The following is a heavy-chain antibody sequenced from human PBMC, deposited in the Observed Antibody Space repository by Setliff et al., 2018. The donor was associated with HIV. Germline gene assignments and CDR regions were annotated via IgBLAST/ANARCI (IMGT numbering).Heavy chain of an antibody. V-gene: IGHV4-34*01. CDR3: ARASALRDGWYLTHGAFDI. CDR2: INHSGST. CDR1: GGSFSGSY. D-gene: IGHD6-19*01. J-gene: IGHJ3*02. Sequence: SETLSLTCAVYGGSFSGSYWSWIRQPPGKGLEWIGEINHSGSTNYNPSLKSRVTISVDTYKNQFSLKVTSVTAADTAVYDCARASALRDGWYLTHGAFDIWGQGTMVTVSS.